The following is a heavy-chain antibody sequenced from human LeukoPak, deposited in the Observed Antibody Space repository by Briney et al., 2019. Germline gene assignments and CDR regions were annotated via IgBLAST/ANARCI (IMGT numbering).Heavy chain of an antibody. CDR1: GYTFTGYY. V-gene: IGHV1-2*02. J-gene: IGHJ5*02. Sequence: ASVKVSCKASGYTFTGYYMHWVRQAPGQGLEWMGWINPNSSGTNYAQKFQGRVTMTRDTSISTAYMELSRLRSDDTAVYYCARQELTGGWFDPWGQGTLVTVSS. D-gene: IGHD1-14*01. CDR2: INPNSSGT. CDR3: ARQELTGGWFDP.